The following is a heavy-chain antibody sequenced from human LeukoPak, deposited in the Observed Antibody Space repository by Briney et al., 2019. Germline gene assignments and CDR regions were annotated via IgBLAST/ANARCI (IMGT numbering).Heavy chain of an antibody. V-gene: IGHV3-9*01. CDR1: GFTFDDYA. J-gene: IGHJ6*03. CDR2: ISWNSGSI. Sequence: GGSLRHSCAASGFTFDDYAMQWVRQAPGKGLEWVSGISWNSGSIGYADSVKGRFTISRDNAKNSLYLQMNSLRVKDTAVYYCARDDPDYYYYYMDVWGRGTTVTVSS. CDR3: ARDDPDYYYYYMDV.